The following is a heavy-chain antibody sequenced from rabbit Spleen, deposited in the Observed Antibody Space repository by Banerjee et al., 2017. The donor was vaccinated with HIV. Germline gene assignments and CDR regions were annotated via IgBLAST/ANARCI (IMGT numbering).Heavy chain of an antibody. CDR3: ARDTSSSFSSYGMDL. CDR1: GVSFSSSSY. J-gene: IGHJ6*01. V-gene: IGHV1S40*01. CDR2: IDIGSSGFT. Sequence: QSLEESGGDLVKPGASLTLTCTASGVSFSSSSYVCWVRQAPGKGLEWIACIDIGSSGFTYFASWAKGRFTISKTSSTTVTLQMTRLTAADTATYFCARDTSSSFSSYGMDLWGQGTLVTVS. D-gene: IGHD1-1*01.